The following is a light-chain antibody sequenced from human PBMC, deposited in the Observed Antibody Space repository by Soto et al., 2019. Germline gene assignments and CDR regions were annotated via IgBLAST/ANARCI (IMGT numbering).Light chain of an antibody. CDR1: QSISSKY. CDR2: GAS. CDR3: QKYNSAPQT. J-gene: IGKJ1*01. V-gene: IGKV3-20*01. Sequence: EIVLTQSPGTLSLSPGERTTLSCRASQSISSKYLAWYQQKLGQAPRLLIYGASSRATGIPDRFSGSGSGTDFTLTISSLQPEDVATYYCQKYNSAPQTFGQGTKVDIK.